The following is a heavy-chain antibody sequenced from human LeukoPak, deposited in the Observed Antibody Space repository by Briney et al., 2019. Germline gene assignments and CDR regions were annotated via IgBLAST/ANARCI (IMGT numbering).Heavy chain of an antibody. CDR1: GGSISSYY. V-gene: IGHV4-59*08. Sequence: NPSETLSLTFTVSGGSISSYYWSWIRQPPGKGLEWIGYIYYSGSTNYNPSLKSRVTISVDTSKNQFSLKLSSVTAADTAVYYCARQQAGHLDYWGQGTLVTVSS. J-gene: IGHJ4*02. CDR3: ARQQAGHLDY. CDR2: IYYSGST.